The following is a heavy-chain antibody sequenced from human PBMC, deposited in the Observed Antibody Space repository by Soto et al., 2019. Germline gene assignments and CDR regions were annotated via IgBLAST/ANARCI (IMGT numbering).Heavy chain of an antibody. CDR3: AKDRSGGGSHYNF. CDR2: ISGSGGST. CDR1: GFTVSSYA. J-gene: IGHJ4*02. D-gene: IGHD1-26*01. Sequence: GGSLRLSCAASGFTVSSYAMSWVRQAPGKGLEWVSAISGSGGSTYYADSVKGRFTISRDNSKNTLYLQMNSLRAEDTAAYYCAKDRSGGGSHYNFWGQGTLVTVSS. V-gene: IGHV3-23*01.